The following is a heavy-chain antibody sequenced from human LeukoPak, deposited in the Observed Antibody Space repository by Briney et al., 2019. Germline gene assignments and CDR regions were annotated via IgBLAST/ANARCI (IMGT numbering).Heavy chain of an antibody. V-gene: IGHV4-34*01. CDR1: GGSFSGYY. Sequence: PSETLSLTCAVYGGSFSGYYWSWIRQPPGKGLEWIGEINHSGSTNYNPSLKSRVTISVDTSKNQFSLKLSSVTAADTAVYYCARVKTRIAAVYCYYGMDVWGQGTTVTVSS. D-gene: IGHD6-13*01. J-gene: IGHJ6*02. CDR2: INHSGST. CDR3: ARVKTRIAAVYCYYGMDV.